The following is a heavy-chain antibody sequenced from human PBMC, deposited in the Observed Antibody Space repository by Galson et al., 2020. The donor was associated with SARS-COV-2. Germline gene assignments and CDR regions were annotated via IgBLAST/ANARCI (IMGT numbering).Heavy chain of an antibody. CDR1: GFSLSTSGMC. CDR2: IDWDGDK. Sequence: SGPTLVKPTQTLTLTCTFSGFSLSTSGMCVSWIRQPPGKALEWLARIDWDGDKHYSTSLKTRFTISKDTSKNQVVLIMTNMDTVDTATYYCARTWITRTASRTFDYWGQGTLVTVSS. J-gene: IGHJ4*02. D-gene: IGHD3-10*01. V-gene: IGHV2-70*11. CDR3: ARTWITRTASRTFDY.